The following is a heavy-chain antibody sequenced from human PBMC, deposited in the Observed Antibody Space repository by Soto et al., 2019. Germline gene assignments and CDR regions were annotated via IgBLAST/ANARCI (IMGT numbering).Heavy chain of an antibody. Sequence: GGSLRLSCAASGFTFSTYAMTWVRQAPGKGLEWVSIISSSGDATYYLDSVKGRFTISRDNSRNTLHLQMNSLRAEDAAVYFCAKNGDFWSWGMDVWGQGTTVTVSS. J-gene: IGHJ6*02. CDR2: ISSSGDAT. CDR1: GFTFSTYA. V-gene: IGHV3-23*01. CDR3: AKNGDFWSWGMDV. D-gene: IGHD3-3*01.